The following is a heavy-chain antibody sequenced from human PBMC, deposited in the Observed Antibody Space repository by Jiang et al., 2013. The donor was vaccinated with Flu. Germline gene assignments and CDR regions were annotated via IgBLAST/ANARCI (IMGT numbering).Heavy chain of an antibody. CDR1: GFSLSTSGMC. J-gene: IGHJ4*02. D-gene: IGHD5-18*01. Sequence: KPTQTLTLTCTFSGFSLSTSGMCVSWIRQPPGKALEWLARIDWDDDKYYSTSLKTRLTISKDTSKNQVVLTMTNMDPVDTATYYCARIGDTAMDPHFDYWGQGTLVTVSS. CDR2: IDWDDDK. CDR3: ARIGDTAMDPHFDY. V-gene: IGHV2-70*11.